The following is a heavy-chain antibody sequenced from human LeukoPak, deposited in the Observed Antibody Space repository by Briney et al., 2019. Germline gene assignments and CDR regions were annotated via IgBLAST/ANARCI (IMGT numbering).Heavy chain of an antibody. V-gene: IGHV1-18*01. CDR3: ARAFSASKSCDY. Sequence: ASVKVSCRTSGYDFSTYGITWVRQAPGQGLEYMGWIRPSNGNRNYAQKVQDRVTLTTDTSTSTVYMELRSLRSDDTAVYYCARAFSASKSCDYWGQGTLVTVSS. J-gene: IGHJ4*02. CDR2: IRPSNGNR. CDR1: GYDFSTYG. D-gene: IGHD6-19*01.